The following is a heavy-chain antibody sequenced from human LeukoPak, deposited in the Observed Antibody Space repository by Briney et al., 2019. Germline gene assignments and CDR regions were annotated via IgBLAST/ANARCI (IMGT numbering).Heavy chain of an antibody. CDR2: INHRGST. Sequence: PSETLSLTCAVYGGSFSGYYWSWIRQPPGKGLEWIGEINHRGSTNYNPSLKSRVTISVDTSKNQFSLKLSSVTAADTAVYYCARHPPQWLVPGYFDYWGQGTLVTVSS. J-gene: IGHJ4*02. CDR1: GGSFSGYY. CDR3: ARHPPQWLVPGYFDY. D-gene: IGHD6-19*01. V-gene: IGHV4-34*01.